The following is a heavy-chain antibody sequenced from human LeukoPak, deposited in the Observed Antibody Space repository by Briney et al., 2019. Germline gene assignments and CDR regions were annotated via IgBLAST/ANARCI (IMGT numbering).Heavy chain of an antibody. D-gene: IGHD3-10*02. CDR3: AELGITMIGGV. Sequence: GGSLRLSCAASGYTFSSYEMNWVRQAPGKGLEWVSYISSSGSTIYYADSVKGRFTISRDNAKNSLYLQMNSLRAEDTAVYYCAELGITMIGGVWGKGTTVTISS. CDR2: ISSSGSTI. V-gene: IGHV3-48*03. J-gene: IGHJ6*04. CDR1: GYTFSSYE.